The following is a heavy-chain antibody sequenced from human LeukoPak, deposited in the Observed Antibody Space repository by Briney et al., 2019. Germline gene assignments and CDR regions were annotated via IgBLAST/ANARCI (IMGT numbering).Heavy chain of an antibody. V-gene: IGHV3-23*01. D-gene: IGHD3-22*01. Sequence: GGSLRLSCAASGFTFNNYAMTWVRQAPGKGLELVSAISGSGGSTHYADSVKGRFTISRNNSKNTLYLLMNSLRAEDTALYYCANYYDSSGYRPFDYCGQGTLVTVSS. CDR1: GFTFNNYA. CDR2: ISGSGGST. CDR3: ANYYDSSGYRPFDY. J-gene: IGHJ4*02.